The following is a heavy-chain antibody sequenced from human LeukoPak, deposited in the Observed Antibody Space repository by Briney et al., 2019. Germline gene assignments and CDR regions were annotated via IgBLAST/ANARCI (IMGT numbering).Heavy chain of an antibody. Sequence: SETLSLTCTVSGGSISSYYWSWIRQPPGKGLEWIGYIYYSGSTNYNPSLKSRVTTSVDTSKNQFSLKLSSVTAADTAVYYCARGQWLVLYWGQGTLVTVSS. CDR2: IYYSGST. CDR3: ARGQWLVLY. J-gene: IGHJ4*02. CDR1: GGSISSYY. V-gene: IGHV4-59*08. D-gene: IGHD6-19*01.